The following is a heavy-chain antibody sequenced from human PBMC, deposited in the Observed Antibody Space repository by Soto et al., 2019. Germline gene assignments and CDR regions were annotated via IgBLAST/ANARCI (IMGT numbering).Heavy chain of an antibody. D-gene: IGHD6-19*01. J-gene: IGHJ6*02. Sequence: QVQLVESGGGVVQPGRSLRLSCVASGFTFTNHGMHWVRQATGKGLEWVAVISDDGSNKYYADSVKGRFTISRDISKNTLYLQRTTLRAEDSAVYYCATSYTNGWYFQSTYYYAMDVWGQGTTVTVSS. CDR1: GFTFTNHG. CDR3: ATSYTNGWYFQSTYYYAMDV. V-gene: IGHV3-30*03. CDR2: ISDDGSNK.